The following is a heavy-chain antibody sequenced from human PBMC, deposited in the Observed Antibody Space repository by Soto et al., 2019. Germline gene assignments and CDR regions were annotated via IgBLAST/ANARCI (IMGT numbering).Heavy chain of an antibody. CDR1: GFTVTTNC. V-gene: IGHV3-53*01. J-gene: IGHJ4*02. Sequence: LRLSCAASGFTVTTNCMSWVRQAPGKGLEWVSLIYSGDVTHYADSVSGRLSTSRDRSKNTLYLQMNSLRAEDTAVYYCARGQVTDHAYFDYWGQGALVTVSS. CDR3: ARGQVTDHAYFDY. D-gene: IGHD4-4*01. CDR2: IYSGDVT.